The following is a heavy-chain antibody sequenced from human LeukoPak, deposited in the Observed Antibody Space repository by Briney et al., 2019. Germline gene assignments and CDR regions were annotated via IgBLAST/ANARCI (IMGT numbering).Heavy chain of an antibody. CDR2: IYTSGST. CDR3: ARGRATASPNWFDP. V-gene: IGHV4-4*07. D-gene: IGHD4-17*01. CDR1: GGSISSYY. Sequence: SETLSLTCTVSGGSISSYYWSWIRQPAGKGLGWIGRIYTSGSTNYNPSLKSRVTMSVDTSKNQFSLKLSSVTAADTAVYYCARGRATASPNWFDPWGQGTLVTVSS. J-gene: IGHJ5*02.